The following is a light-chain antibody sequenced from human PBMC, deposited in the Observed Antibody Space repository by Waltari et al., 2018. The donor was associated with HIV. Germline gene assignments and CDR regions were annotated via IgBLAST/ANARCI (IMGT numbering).Light chain of an antibody. CDR3: AAWDDSLNGVV. Sequence: QSVLTQPPSVSGAPRPRVTISCSGGSSNLGKHGVTWYQQIPGRPPKLLIHYNDLLPSGVSDRFSGSKSGTSASLGISGLQSEDEATYFCAAWDDSLNGVVFGGGTRLTVL. J-gene: IGLJ2*01. CDR1: SSNLGKHG. CDR2: YND. V-gene: IGLV1-36*01.